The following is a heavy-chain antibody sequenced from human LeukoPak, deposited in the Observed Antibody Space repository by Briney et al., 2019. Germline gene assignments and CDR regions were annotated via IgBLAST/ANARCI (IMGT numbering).Heavy chain of an antibody. CDR1: GFAFSDYY. CDR3: ARDALGSYDY. CDR2: ISSSGSTM. J-gene: IGHJ4*02. V-gene: IGHV3-11*01. Sequence: PGGSLRLSCAASGFAFSDYYMFWIRQAPGKGLEWISYISSSGSTMYYVDSVKGRFTISRDNAKNSLYLQMNSLRAVDTAVYYCARDALGSYDYWGQGTLVAVSS. D-gene: IGHD3-10*01.